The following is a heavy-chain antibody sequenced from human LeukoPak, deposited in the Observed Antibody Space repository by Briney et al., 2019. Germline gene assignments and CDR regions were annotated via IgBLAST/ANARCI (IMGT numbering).Heavy chain of an antibody. D-gene: IGHD3-22*01. CDR2: IHYSGTT. J-gene: IGHJ4*02. V-gene: IGHV4-59*11. CDR3: ANLHYVSSGSNFDY. CDR1: ADSISSRY. Sequence: SETLSLTCTVSADSISSRYCSWIRQPPGKGLEWIGYIHYSGTTNYNPSLKSRITISVDTSKKQFSLKLKSVTAADTAVYYCANLHYVSSGSNFDYWGQGTLVTVSS.